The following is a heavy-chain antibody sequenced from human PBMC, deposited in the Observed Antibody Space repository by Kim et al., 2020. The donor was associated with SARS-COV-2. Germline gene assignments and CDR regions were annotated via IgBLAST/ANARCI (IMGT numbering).Heavy chain of an antibody. V-gene: IGHV3-48*02. D-gene: IGHD6-19*01. CDR3: ARDAGEWLVVGYYYYGMDV. Sequence: GGSLRLSCAASGFTFSSYSMNWVRQAPGKGLEWVSYISSSSSTIYYADSVKGRFTISRDNAKNSLYLQMNSLRDEDTAVYYCARDAGEWLVVGYYYYGMDVWGQGTTVTVSS. CDR1: GFTFSSYS. CDR2: ISSSSSTI. J-gene: IGHJ6*02.